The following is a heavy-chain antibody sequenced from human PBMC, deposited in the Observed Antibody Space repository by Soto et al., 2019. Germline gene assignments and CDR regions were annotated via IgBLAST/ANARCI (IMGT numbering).Heavy chain of an antibody. CDR3: ARGHILATDYYYYGMDV. D-gene: IGHD5-12*01. V-gene: IGHV1-69*06. J-gene: IGHJ6*02. Sequence: GASVKVSCKASGGTFSSYAISWVRQAPGQGLEWMGGIIPIFGTANYAQKFQGRVTITADKSTITAYMELSSLRSEDTAVYYCARGHILATDYYYYGMDVWGQGTTVTVSS. CDR2: IIPIFGTA. CDR1: GGTFSSYA.